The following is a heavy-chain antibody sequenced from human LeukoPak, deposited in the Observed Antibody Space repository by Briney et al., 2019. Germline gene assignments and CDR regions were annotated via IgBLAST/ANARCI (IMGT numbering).Heavy chain of an antibody. CDR2: IKPDGDEK. V-gene: IGHV3-7*01. J-gene: IGHJ6*03. Sequence: PGGSLRFSCAASGFTFSTYCMTWLRQTPGKGLEWVANIKPDGDEKYYVDSVKGRFTISRDNAKNSLYLQMNSLRAEDTAVYYCARDAAVQQLDYYYYYMDVWGKGTTVTVSS. CDR3: ARDAAVQQLDYYYYYMDV. D-gene: IGHD6-13*01. CDR1: GFTFSTYC.